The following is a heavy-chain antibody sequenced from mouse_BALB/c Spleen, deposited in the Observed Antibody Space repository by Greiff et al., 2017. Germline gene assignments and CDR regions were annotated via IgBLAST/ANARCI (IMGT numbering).Heavy chain of an antibody. CDR1: GYTFTDYE. J-gene: IGHJ3*01. CDR3: TRITTATGWFAY. Sequence: VQVVESGAELVRPGASVTLSCKASGYTFTDYEMHWVKQTPVHGLEWIGAIDPETGGTAYNQKFKGKATLTADKSSSTAYMELRSLTSEDSAVYYCTRITTATGWFAYWGQGTLVTVSA. D-gene: IGHD1-2*01. V-gene: IGHV1-15*01. CDR2: IDPETGGT.